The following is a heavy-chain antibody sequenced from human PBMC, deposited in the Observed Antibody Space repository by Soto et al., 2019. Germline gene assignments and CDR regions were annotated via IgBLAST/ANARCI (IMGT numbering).Heavy chain of an antibody. CDR2: IKSKTDGGTT. D-gene: IGHD6-13*01. V-gene: IGHV3-15*01. CDR1: GFTFSNAC. CDR3: TTDMYSSSWSPSSLLGFDI. Sequence: GGSLRLSCAASGFTFSNACMSWGCQAPGKGLEWVGRIKSKTDGGTTDYAAPVKGRFTISRDDSKNTLYPQMNRLKTEDTAVYYCTTDMYSSSWSPSSLLGFDIWGQGTMVTVSS. J-gene: IGHJ3*02.